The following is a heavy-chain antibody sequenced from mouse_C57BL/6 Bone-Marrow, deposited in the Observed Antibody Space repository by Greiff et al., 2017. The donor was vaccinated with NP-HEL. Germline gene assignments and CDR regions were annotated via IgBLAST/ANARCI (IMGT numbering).Heavy chain of an antibody. CDR3: ARTGTTVVAQGFDY. V-gene: IGHV5-17*01. CDR1: GFTFSDYG. CDR2: ISSGSSTI. D-gene: IGHD1-1*01. Sequence: EVKLVESGGGLVKPGGSLKLSCAASGFTFSDYGMHWVRQAPETGLEWVAYISSGSSTIYYADTVKGRFTISRDNAKNTLFLQMTSLRSEDTAMYYCARTGTTVVAQGFDYWGQGTTLTVSS. J-gene: IGHJ2*01.